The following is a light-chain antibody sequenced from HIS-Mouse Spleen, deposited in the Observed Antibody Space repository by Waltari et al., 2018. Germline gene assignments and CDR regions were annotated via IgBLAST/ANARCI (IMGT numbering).Light chain of an antibody. J-gene: IGLJ1*01. CDR1: SSDRGGYNY. CDR2: EVS. V-gene: IGLV2-14*01. Sequence: QSALTQPASVSGSPGQSITISCTGTSSDRGGYNYSSGYQQHPGKAPKLLIYEVSNRPSGVSNRFSGSKSGNTASLTISGLQAEDEADYYCSSYTSSSTYVFGTGTKVTVL. CDR3: SSYTSSSTYV.